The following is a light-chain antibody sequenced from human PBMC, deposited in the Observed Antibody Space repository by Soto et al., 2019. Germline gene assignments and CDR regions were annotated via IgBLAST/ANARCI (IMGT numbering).Light chain of an antibody. J-gene: IGKJ4*01. Sequence: EIVLTQSPGTLSLSPGERATLSCRASQSVSSSYLAWYQQKPGQAPSLLIYGASSRATGIPDRFSGSGSGTDFTLTISRLEPADFAGYYCQQYDSSPLTFGGGTKVEIK. V-gene: IGKV3-20*01. CDR3: QQYDSSPLT. CDR2: GAS. CDR1: QSVSSSY.